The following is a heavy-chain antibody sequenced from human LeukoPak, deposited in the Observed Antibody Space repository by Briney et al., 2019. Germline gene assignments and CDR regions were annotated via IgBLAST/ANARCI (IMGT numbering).Heavy chain of an antibody. CDR3: AREHSDGSYYFDY. V-gene: IGHV3-74*01. D-gene: IGHD1-26*01. CDR1: GFTFSSYW. CDR2: INTDGSST. Sequence: PGGSLRLSCAASGFTFSSYWMHWVRQAPGKGLVWVSRINTDGSSTSYADSVKGRFTISRDNAKNTLYLQMNSLRAEDTAVYYCAREHSDGSYYFDYWGQGTPVTVSS. J-gene: IGHJ4*02.